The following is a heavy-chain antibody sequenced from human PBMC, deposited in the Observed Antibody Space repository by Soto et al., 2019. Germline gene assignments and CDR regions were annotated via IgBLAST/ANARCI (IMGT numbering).Heavy chain of an antibody. CDR1: VGSVSSGSYS. V-gene: IGHV4-61*01. Sequence: SETLCFTWTFAVGSVSSGSYSWSWIRQTPGKGLEWIGYIYYSGSTNYNPSLKSRVTISVDTSKNQFSLKLSSVTAADTAVYYCARDGNLDFWSGYSGGNCFDPWGQGTLVTVSS. J-gene: IGHJ5*02. CDR2: IYYSGST. CDR3: ARDGNLDFWSGYSGGNCFDP. D-gene: IGHD3-3*01.